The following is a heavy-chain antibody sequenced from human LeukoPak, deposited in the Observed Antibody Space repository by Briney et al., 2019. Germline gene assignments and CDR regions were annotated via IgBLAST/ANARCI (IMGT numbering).Heavy chain of an antibody. CDR2: VYHSGDT. CDR1: GGSINNYY. CDR3: ARGQWFRAF. Sequence: SETLSLTCTVLGGSINNYYWGWIRQPPGKGPEWIGYVYHSGDTYYNPSLKSRVTISVDKSKNQFSLKMNSVTAADTAVYYCARGQWFRAFWSRGTPVTVSS. D-gene: IGHD3-10*01. V-gene: IGHV4-59*12. J-gene: IGHJ4*02.